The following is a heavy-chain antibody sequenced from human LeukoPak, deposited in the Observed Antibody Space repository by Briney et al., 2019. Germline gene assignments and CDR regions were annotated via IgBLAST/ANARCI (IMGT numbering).Heavy chain of an antibody. CDR2: ISGSGGST. CDR1: GFTFSSYA. V-gene: IGHV3-23*01. J-gene: IGHJ5*02. Sequence: PGGSLRLSCAASGFTFSSYAMSWVRQAPGKGLEWVSAISGSGGSTYYADSVKGRFTISRDNSKNTLYLQMNSLRAEDTAVYYCARDYYDFWSGYYNTEYNWFDPWGQGTLVTVSS. D-gene: IGHD3-3*01. CDR3: ARDYYDFWSGYYNTEYNWFDP.